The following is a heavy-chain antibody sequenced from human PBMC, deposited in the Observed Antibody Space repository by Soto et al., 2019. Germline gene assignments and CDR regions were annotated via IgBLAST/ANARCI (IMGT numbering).Heavy chain of an antibody. D-gene: IGHD2-2*03. Sequence: GGSLRLSCAASGFIFSTYAMTWVGQAPGKGLEWISYISESSSSTYYADSVKGRFTISRDNAKNSLFLQMSSLRDEDTAVYFCVRDPDGLTDFDYWGQGTQVTVSS. CDR2: ISESSSST. CDR3: VRDPDGLTDFDY. V-gene: IGHV3-48*02. CDR1: GFIFSTYA. J-gene: IGHJ4*02.